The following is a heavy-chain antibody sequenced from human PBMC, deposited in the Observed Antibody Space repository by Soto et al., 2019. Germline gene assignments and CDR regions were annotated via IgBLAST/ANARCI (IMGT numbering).Heavy chain of an antibody. CDR2: IYYSGST. V-gene: IGHV4-30-4*01. D-gene: IGHD2-8*01. Sequence: QVQLQESGPGLVKPSQTLSLTCTVSGGSISSGDYYWSWIRQPPGKGLEWIGYIYYSGSTYYNPSLKTRVTISGDTSKHQFSLKLSSVTAADTAVYYCASSGYCTNGVCYTPFDYWGQGTLGTVSS. J-gene: IGHJ4*02. CDR3: ASSGYCTNGVCYTPFDY. CDR1: GGSISSGDYY.